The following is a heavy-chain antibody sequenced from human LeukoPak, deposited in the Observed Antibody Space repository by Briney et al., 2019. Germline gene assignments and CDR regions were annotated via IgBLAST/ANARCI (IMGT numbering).Heavy chain of an antibody. CDR2: ISSSGSTI. J-gene: IGHJ5*02. CDR1: GFTFSDYY. V-gene: IGHV3-11*01. CDR3: AREVVVVVAATRWFDP. D-gene: IGHD2-15*01. Sequence: GGSLRLSCAASGFTFSDYYMSWIRQAPGKGLERVSYISSSGSTIYYADSVKGRFTISRDNAKNSLYLQMNSLRAEDTAVYYCAREVVVVVAATRWFDPWGQGTLVTVSS.